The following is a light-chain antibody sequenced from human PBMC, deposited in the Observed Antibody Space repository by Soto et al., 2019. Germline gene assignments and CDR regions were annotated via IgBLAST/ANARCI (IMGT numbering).Light chain of an antibody. CDR2: DAS. CDR1: QSISSW. J-gene: IGKJ1*01. Sequence: DIQMTQSPPTLSASVGDRVTITCRASQSISSWLAWYQQKPGKAPKLIIYDASSLESGVPSRFSGSGSGTEFTLTISSLQPEDFATYYCQQYNRYSRTYGQGTKVEIK. CDR3: QQYNRYSRT. V-gene: IGKV1-5*01.